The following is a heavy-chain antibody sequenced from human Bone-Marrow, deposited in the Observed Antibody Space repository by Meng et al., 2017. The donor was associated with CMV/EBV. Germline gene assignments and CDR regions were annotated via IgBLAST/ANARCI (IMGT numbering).Heavy chain of an antibody. V-gene: IGHV3-9*01. D-gene: IGHD2-2*01. CDR1: GFTVSSNY. CDR2: ISWNSGSI. CDR3: AKDGGICSSTSCSFYYYGMDV. Sequence: SLKISCAASGFTVSSNYMSWVRQAPGKGLEWVSGISWNSGSIGYADSVKGRFTISRDNAKNSLYLQMNSLRAEDTALYYCAKDGGICSSTSCSFYYYGMDVWGQGTTVTVSS. J-gene: IGHJ6*02.